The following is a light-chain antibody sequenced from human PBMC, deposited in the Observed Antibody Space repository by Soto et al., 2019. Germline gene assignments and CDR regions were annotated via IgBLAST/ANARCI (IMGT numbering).Light chain of an antibody. CDR3: KQYKSYWT. CDR2: DAI. V-gene: IGKV1-5*01. Sequence: DIQMTQSPSTLSASVGDRVTITCRASQSISSWLAWYQQKPGKAPKLLISDAISLESGVPSRFSGSGSGTEFTLTISSLQHDDFATYYCKQYKSYWTFGQGTKVDIK. J-gene: IGKJ1*01. CDR1: QSISSW.